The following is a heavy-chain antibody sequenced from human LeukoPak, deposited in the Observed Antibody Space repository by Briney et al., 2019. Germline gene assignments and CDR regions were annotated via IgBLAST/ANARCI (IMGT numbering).Heavy chain of an antibody. Sequence: SETLSLTCTVSGGSISRYYWSWIRQPPGKGLEWIGYIYYSGSTNYNPSLRSRVTISVDTSKNQFSLKLSSVPAADPAVYYCARGGNYGDYDGYFDYWGQGTLVTVSS. CDR3: ARGGNYGDYDGYFDY. J-gene: IGHJ4*02. V-gene: IGHV4-59*08. D-gene: IGHD4-17*01. CDR2: IYYSGST. CDR1: GGSISRYY.